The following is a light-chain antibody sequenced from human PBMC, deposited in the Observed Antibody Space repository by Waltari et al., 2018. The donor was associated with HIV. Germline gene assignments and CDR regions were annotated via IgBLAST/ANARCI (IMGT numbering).Light chain of an antibody. J-gene: IGKJ4*01. CDR2: WAS. Sequence: IVMTQSPDSLAVSLGERATINCKSSQSVFFGSNNKNYLAWYQQKPGQPPKLLFYWASTRESGVPDRFSVSGSGTDFTLTISSLRTEDVAVYYCQQYYSIPLTFGGGTKVEI. CDR3: QQYYSIPLT. V-gene: IGKV4-1*01. CDR1: QSVFFGSNNKNY.